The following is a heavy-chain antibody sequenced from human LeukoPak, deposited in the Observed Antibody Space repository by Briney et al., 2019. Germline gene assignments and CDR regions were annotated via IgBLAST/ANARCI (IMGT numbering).Heavy chain of an antibody. CDR1: GGSISSSSYY. D-gene: IGHD1-26*01. J-gene: IGHJ4*02. V-gene: IGHV4-39*01. Sequence: SETLSLTCTVSGGSISSSSYYWGWIRQPPGKGLEWIGSIYYSGSTYYNPSLESRGTISVDRSKTQFSLTVRCVTAAQRAVCYCASVKGELGSRGQGTLVTVSS. CDR3: ASVKGELGS. CDR2: IYYSGST.